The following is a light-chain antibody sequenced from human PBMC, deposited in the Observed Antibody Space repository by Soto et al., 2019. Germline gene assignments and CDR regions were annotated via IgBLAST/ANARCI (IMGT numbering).Light chain of an antibody. V-gene: IGLV2-14*01. CDR1: IDDVGAYNY. J-gene: IGLJ1*01. CDR2: DVN. Sequence: QSALTQPASVSGSPGQSITISCTGTIDDVGAYNYVSWYQQRPGSAPQLLIYDVNNRPSGASNRFSGSKSGHTAYLTIFGLQSDDEANYHCASYTSTYTLVFGTGTKLTVL. CDR3: ASYTSTYTLV.